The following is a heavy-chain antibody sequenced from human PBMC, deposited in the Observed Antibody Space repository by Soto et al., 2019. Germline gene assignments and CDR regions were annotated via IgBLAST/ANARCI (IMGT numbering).Heavy chain of an antibody. CDR2: TRNKANSYTT. Sequence: GGSLRLSCAASGFTFSDHYMDWVRQAPGKGLEWVGRTRNKANSYTTEYAASVKGRFTISRDDSKNSLYLQMNSLKTEDTAVYYCARDFGGFDPWGQGTLVTVSS. D-gene: IGHD3-10*01. CDR3: ARDFGGFDP. V-gene: IGHV3-72*01. CDR1: GFTFSDHY. J-gene: IGHJ5*02.